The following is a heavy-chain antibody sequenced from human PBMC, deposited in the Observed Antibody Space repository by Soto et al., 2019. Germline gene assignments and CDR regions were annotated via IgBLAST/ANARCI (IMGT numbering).Heavy chain of an antibody. V-gene: IGHV4-30-4*01. D-gene: IGHD2-2*01. J-gene: IGHJ3*01. CDR1: GGSISSGDYY. CDR2: IYYSGST. Sequence: QVQLQESGPGLVKPSQTLSLTCTVSGGSISSGDYYWKWIRQPPGKGLEWIWSIYYSGSTYYSPSLKSRVIKSVGTSNNQFSMKLSSVTAADTAVYYCVRGDPGACSSTSCSDAFDLWGRGTMVAVSS. CDR3: VRGDPGACSSTSCSDAFDL.